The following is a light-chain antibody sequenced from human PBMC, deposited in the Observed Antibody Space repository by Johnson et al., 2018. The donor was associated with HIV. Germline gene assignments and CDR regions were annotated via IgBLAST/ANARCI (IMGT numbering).Light chain of an antibody. CDR1: SSNVGSNS. CDR2: DND. V-gene: IGLV1-51*01. J-gene: IGLJ1*01. Sequence: QSVLTQPPSVSAAPGQKVTISCSGSSSNVGSNSVSWYRHFPETAPKVLIYDNDNRPSGIPDRFSASKSGTSATLGITGLQTGDEADYYCGTWDSRLSVYVFGTGTKVTVL. CDR3: GTWDSRLSVYV.